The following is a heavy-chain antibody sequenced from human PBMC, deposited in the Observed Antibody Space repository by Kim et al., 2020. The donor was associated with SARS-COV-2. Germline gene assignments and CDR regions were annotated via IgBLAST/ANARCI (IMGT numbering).Heavy chain of an antibody. J-gene: IGHJ4*02. Sequence: YYADSVKGRFTISRDNAKNSLYLQMNSLRDEDTAVYYCASPITMVRGPDYWGQGTLVTVSS. D-gene: IGHD3-10*01. V-gene: IGHV3-48*02. CDR3: ASPITMVRGPDY.